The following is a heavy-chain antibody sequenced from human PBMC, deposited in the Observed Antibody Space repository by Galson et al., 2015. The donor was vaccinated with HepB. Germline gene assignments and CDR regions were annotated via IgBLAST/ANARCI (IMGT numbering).Heavy chain of an antibody. D-gene: IGHD4-23*01. J-gene: IGHJ4*02. CDR1: GFNLSTYG. CDR2: IWYDGSNK. Sequence: SLRLSCAASGFNLSTYGMHWVRQAPGKGLEWVAFIWYDGSNKYYADSVKGRFTISRDNSKNTLYLQMNSLRAEDTAVYYCAREEGDYGGNSGYFDYWCQGTLVTVSS. CDR3: AREEGDYGGNSGYFDY. V-gene: IGHV3-33*01.